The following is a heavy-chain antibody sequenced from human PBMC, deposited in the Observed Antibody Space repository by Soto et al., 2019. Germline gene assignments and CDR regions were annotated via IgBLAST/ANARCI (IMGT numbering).Heavy chain of an antibody. CDR3: ARRNYYYYSYMDV. D-gene: IGHD1-1*01. CDR1: GGSFSGYY. V-gene: IGHV4-34*01. CDR2: INPSGST. J-gene: IGHJ6*03. Sequence: SETLSLTCAVYGGSFSGYYWSWIRQPPGKGLEWIGEINPSGSTNYNPSLKSRVTISVDTSKNQFSLKLSSVTAADTAVYYCARRNYYYYSYMDVWGKGTTVTVSS.